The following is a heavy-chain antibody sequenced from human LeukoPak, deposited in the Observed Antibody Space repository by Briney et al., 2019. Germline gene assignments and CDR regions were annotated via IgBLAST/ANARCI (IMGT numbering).Heavy chain of an antibody. D-gene: IGHD3-3*01. CDR2: MNPNSGNT. Sequence: GESLKISCKASGYTFTTYDINWVRQATGQGLEWMGWMNPNSGNTGYAQKFQGRVTMTRDTSISTAYMELSSLRSEDTAVYYCARVGQSKDYDFWSGYYNYFEYWGQGALVTVSS. CDR3: ARVGQSKDYDFWSGYYNYFEY. CDR1: GYTFTTYD. J-gene: IGHJ4*02. V-gene: IGHV1-8*01.